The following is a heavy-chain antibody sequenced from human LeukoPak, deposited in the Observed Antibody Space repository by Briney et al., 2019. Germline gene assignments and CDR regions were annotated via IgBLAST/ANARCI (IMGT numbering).Heavy chain of an antibody. CDR1: GGSISSYY. CDR2: IYYSGST. CDR3: ARGGQLADAFDI. Sequence: SETLSLTCTVSGGSISSYYWSWIRQPPGKGLEWIGDIYYSGSTNYNPSLKRRVTISVDTSKNQFSLKLSSVTAADTAVYYCARGGQLADAFDIWGQGTMVTVSS. V-gene: IGHV4-59*12. D-gene: IGHD6-13*01. J-gene: IGHJ3*02.